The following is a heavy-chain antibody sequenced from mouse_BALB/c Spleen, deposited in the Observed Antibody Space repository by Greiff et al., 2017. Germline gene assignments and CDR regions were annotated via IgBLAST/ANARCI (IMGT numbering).Heavy chain of an antibody. V-gene: IGHV14-1*02. D-gene: IGHD4-1*01. Sequence: EVKLQQSGAELVRPGALVKLSCKASGFNIKDYYMHWVKQRPEQGLEWIGWIDPENGNTIYDPKFQGKASITADTSSNTAYLQLSSLTSEDTAVYYCARWEIDYWGQGTTLTVSS. CDR1: GFNIKDYY. J-gene: IGHJ2*01. CDR3: ARWEIDY. CDR2: IDPENGNT.